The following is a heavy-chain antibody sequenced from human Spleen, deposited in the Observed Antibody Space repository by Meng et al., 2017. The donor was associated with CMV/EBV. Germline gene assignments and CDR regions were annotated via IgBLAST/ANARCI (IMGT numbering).Heavy chain of an antibody. CDR2: INPNTGGT. CDR1: GYSFTGHY. D-gene: IGHD3-9*01. J-gene: IGHJ6*02. V-gene: IGHV1-2*02. Sequence: ASVKVSCKASGYSFTGHYIYWARQAPGQGPEWMGWINPNTGGTNYAQKFQGRVTMTRDTSITTAHMELRRLKSDDTAVYYCARDLYDILTGYRSPYHYYGMDVWGQGTTVTVSS. CDR3: ARDLYDILTGYRSPYHYYGMDV.